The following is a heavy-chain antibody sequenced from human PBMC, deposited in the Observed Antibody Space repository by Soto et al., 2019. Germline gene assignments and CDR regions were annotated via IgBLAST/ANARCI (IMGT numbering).Heavy chain of an antibody. V-gene: IGHV3-11*01. CDR3: ARHLGRIEAARFDY. J-gene: IGHJ4*02. CDR1: GFSFSDYY. D-gene: IGHD2-15*01. Sequence: QVQLVESGGALVKPGGSLRLSCVASGFSFSDYYISWLRQAPGKAPECLSYISFNNNTIYYDDSVRGRFTISRDNAKNSVFLQMNRLTVEDTAVYYCARHLGRIEAARFDYWGRGTLVTVSS. CDR2: ISFNNNTI.